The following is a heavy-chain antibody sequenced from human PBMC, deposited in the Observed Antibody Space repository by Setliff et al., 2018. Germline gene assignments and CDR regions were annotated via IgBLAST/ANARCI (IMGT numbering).Heavy chain of an antibody. CDR3: ARPRSRTIIGENDPFDL. CDR2: IKQDGSEE. Sequence: GGSLRLSCAASGFTFSSYWMTWVRQAPGKGLEWVANIKQDGSEEYYVDSVRGRFTISRDNSKNSVYLQMNSLRVEDTAVYYCARPRSRTIIGENDPFDLWGQGTLVTVSS. J-gene: IGHJ3*01. CDR1: GFTFSSYW. D-gene: IGHD3-9*01. V-gene: IGHV3-7*01.